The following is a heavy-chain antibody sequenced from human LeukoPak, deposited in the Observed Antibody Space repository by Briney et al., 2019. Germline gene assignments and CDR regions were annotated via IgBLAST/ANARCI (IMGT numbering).Heavy chain of an antibody. CDR1: GGSISSSSYY. CDR2: IYYSGST. Sequence: SETLSLTCTVSGGSISSSSYYWGWIRQPPGKGLEWIGSIYYSGSTYYNPSLKSRVTISVDTSKNQFSLKLSSVTAADTAVYYCASIIAARYYYYYMDVWGKGTAVTVSS. V-gene: IGHV4-39*07. J-gene: IGHJ6*03. D-gene: IGHD6-6*01. CDR3: ASIIAARYYYYYMDV.